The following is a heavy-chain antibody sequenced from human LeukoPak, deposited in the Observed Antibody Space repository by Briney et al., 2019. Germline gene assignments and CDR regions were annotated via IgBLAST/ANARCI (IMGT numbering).Heavy chain of an antibody. D-gene: IGHD4-17*01. J-gene: IGHJ3*02. CDR3: ARSHMYGDYGEDI. CDR2: ISGSAGVT. CDR1: GFTFSSYA. Sequence: GGSLRLSCAASGFTFSSYAMSWVRQAPGKGLEWVSGISGSAGVTYSADSVKGRFTITRDNANNTLYLQMNSLRAEDAAIYYCARSHMYGDYGEDIWGHGTVVAVSS. V-gene: IGHV3-23*01.